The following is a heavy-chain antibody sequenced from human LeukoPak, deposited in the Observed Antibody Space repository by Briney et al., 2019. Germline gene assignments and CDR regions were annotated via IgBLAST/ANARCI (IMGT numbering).Heavy chain of an antibody. CDR1: GDSISNYY. V-gene: IGHV4-59*08. CDR3: AKSGFYFDY. J-gene: IGHJ4*02. Sequence: PSETLSLTCTVSGDSISNYYWSWIRQPPGKGPEWIGYISYSGGTNYNPSLKSRVTMSVDTAKNQFSLKVSSVTAADTAVYYCAKSGFYFDYWGRGTLVTVSS. D-gene: IGHD5-12*01. CDR2: ISYSGGT.